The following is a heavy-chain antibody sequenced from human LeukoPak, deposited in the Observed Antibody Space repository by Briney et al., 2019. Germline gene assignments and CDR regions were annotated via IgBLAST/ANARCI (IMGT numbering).Heavy chain of an antibody. Sequence: GGSLRLSCAASGFTVTSYGMHWVRQAPGKGLEWVAFIRHDGSNKYYTDSVKGRFTISRDNSKNTLYLQMNSLRPEDTAVYYCAKDIAYYYDSSGPLFDNWGQGTLVTVSS. D-gene: IGHD3-22*01. CDR2: IRHDGSNK. J-gene: IGHJ4*02. CDR3: AKDIAYYYDSSGPLFDN. CDR1: GFTVTSYG. V-gene: IGHV3-30*02.